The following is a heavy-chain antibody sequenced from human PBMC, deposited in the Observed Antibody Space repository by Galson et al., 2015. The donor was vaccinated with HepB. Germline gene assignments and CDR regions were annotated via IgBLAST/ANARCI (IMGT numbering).Heavy chain of an antibody. CDR2: IYSSGST. Sequence: SLRLSCADSAFTVSRNHMSWVRQAPGKGLEWVPVIYSSGSTDYADSVKGRFTISRDNAKNTLYLQMKSLRIEDTAVYYCARVKRRGFLEWGWFDPWGQGTLVSVSS. V-gene: IGHV3-66*02. D-gene: IGHD3-3*01. J-gene: IGHJ5*02. CDR1: AFTVSRNH. CDR3: ARVKRRGFLEWGWFDP.